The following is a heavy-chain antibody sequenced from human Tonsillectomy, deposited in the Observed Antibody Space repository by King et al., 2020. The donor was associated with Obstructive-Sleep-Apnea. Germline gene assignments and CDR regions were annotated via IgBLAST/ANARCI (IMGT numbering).Heavy chain of an antibody. V-gene: IGHV1-24*01. Sequence: QLVQSGTEVKKPGASVKVSCKVSGYTLTALSIHWVRQAPGKGLEWMGGFDPEDGVTIYAKKFQGRGTMTEDTSTDTANMELSSLRSEDTAVYYCATDQTYSSHRALHYWGQGTLVTVSS. CDR2: FDPEDGVT. CDR3: ATDQTYSSHRALHY. D-gene: IGHD6-13*01. CDR1: GYTLTALS. J-gene: IGHJ4*02.